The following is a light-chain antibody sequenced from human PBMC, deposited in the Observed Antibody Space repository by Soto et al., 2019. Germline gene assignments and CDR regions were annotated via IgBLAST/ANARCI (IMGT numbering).Light chain of an antibody. CDR1: SSDVGGYNY. CDR3: SSYANTNTDV. V-gene: IGLV2-14*01. Sequence: QSVPTQPASASGAPGQSITISCTGTSSDVGGYNYVSWFQQHPDKAPKLVIYEVTHRPSGFSDRFSGSKSGNTPFLTISGLQTEDEADYYCSSYANTNTDVFGTGTKVTVL. CDR2: EVT. J-gene: IGLJ1*01.